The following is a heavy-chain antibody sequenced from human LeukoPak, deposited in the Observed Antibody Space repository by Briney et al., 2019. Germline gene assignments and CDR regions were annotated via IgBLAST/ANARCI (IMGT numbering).Heavy chain of an antibody. CDR2: ISSSSSYI. D-gene: IGHD6-6*01. V-gene: IGHV3-21*01. Sequence: AGTLRLSCAASGFTFSSYSMNWVRQAPGKGLEWVSSISSSSSYIYYADSVKGRFTISRDNAKNSLYLQMHSLRAEDTAVYYCARDGEQLVRFDYWGQGTLVTVSS. CDR1: GFTFSSYS. J-gene: IGHJ4*02. CDR3: ARDGEQLVRFDY.